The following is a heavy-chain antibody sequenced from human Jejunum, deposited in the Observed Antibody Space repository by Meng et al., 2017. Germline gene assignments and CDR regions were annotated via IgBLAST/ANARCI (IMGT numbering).Heavy chain of an antibody. CDR3: ASLSSSWSGADY. Sequence: QVQLQQWGAGLLKPSETLSLTCAIYGGSFNNYYWSWSRQPPGEGLEWIGEIHQSGSTNYNPSLKSRVTISVDSSKNQFFLDLSSVTAADTAVYYCASLSSSWSGADYWGQGTLVTVSS. CDR2: IHQSGST. V-gene: IGHV4-34*01. J-gene: IGHJ4*02. D-gene: IGHD6-13*01. CDR1: GGSFNNYY.